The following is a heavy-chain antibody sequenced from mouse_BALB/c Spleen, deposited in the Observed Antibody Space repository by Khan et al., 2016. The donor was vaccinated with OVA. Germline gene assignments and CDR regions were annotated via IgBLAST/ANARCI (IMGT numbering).Heavy chain of an antibody. CDR2: ISSGSSTI. CDR1: GFTFSSFG. J-gene: IGHJ1*01. D-gene: IGHD2-1*01. CDR3: ARSRGNFHLYFDV. Sequence: EVELVESGGGLVQPGGSRKISCAASGFTFSSFGLHWVRQAPKKGLAWVAYISSGSSTIYYVDTVKGRFTISRDNPKNTLFLQMTSLRSEDTAMYYCARSRGNFHLYFDVWGAGTSVTVSS. V-gene: IGHV5-17*02.